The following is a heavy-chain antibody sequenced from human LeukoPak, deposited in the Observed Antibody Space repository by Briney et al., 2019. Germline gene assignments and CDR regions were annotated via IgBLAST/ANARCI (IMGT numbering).Heavy chain of an antibody. CDR1: GFSLSTNGVG. D-gene: IGHD6-19*01. CDR3: AHISVAGTVGSLDY. CDR2: IYWNNDS. J-gene: IGHJ4*02. Sequence: SGPTLVNPTQTLTLTCTFSGFSLSTNGVGVAWIRQPPGKALEWLTLIYWNNDSQYSPSLRTRVTITKDTSKNQVVLRMTNMGPVDTATYYCAHISVAGTVGSLDYWGQGTLVAVPA. V-gene: IGHV2-5*01.